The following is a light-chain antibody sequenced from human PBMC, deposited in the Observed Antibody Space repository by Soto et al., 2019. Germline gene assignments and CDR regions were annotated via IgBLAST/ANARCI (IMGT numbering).Light chain of an antibody. J-gene: IGLJ3*02. V-gene: IGLV2-23*01. Sequence: QSVLTQPASVSGSPGQSLTISCTGSSTDVGNSKFVSWYQLHPGQAPKLMIYEGTKRPSGTSNRFSGSYSGNTASLTISGLQTEDEDDYYCCSHAGTYTLVFGGGTKLTVL. CDR1: STDVGNSKF. CDR3: CSHAGTYTLV. CDR2: EGT.